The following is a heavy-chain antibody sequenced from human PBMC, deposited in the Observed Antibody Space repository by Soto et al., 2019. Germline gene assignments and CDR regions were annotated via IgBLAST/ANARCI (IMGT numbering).Heavy chain of an antibody. D-gene: IGHD1-26*01. V-gene: IGHV3-30-3*01. CDR3: ARDGWEPWRRYYYYGMDV. CDR2: ISYDGSNK. J-gene: IGHJ6*02. Sequence: QVQLVESGGGVVQPGRSLRLSCAASGFTFSSYAMHWVRQAPGKGLEWVAVISYDGSNKYYADSVKGRFTISRDNSKNTLYLQMNSLRAEDTAVYYCARDGWEPWRRYYYYGMDVWGQGTTVTVSS. CDR1: GFTFSSYA.